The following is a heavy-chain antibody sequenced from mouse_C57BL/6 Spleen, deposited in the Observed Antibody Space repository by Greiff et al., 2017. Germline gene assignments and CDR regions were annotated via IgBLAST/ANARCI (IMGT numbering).Heavy chain of an antibody. J-gene: IGHJ4*01. CDR2: INPSTGGT. Sequence: VQLQQSGPELVKPGASVKISCKASGYSFTGYYMNWVKQSPEKSLEWIGEINPSTGGTTYNQKFKAKATLTVDKSSSTAYIQLKSLTSEDSAVYYCAFYEVDYWGQGTSVTGSS. D-gene: IGHD2-3*01. CDR3: AFYEVDY. V-gene: IGHV1-42*01. CDR1: GYSFTGYY.